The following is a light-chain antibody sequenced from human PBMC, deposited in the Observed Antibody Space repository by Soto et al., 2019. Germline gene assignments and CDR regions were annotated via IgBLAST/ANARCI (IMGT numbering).Light chain of an antibody. CDR1: QSVSSSY. Sequence: EIVLTQSPGTLSLSPGERGTLSCRASQSVSSSYLAWYQQKPGQAPRLLIYGASSRATGIPDRFSGSGSGTDFTLTISRLEPEDFAVYYCQQYGSSLRTFGQGTKVEIK. V-gene: IGKV3-20*01. J-gene: IGKJ1*01. CDR2: GAS. CDR3: QQYGSSLRT.